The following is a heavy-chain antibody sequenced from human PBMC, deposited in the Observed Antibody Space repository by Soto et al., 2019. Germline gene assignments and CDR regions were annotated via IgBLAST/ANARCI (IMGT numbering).Heavy chain of an antibody. CDR1: GGSISSGGYS. Sequence: PSETLSLTCAVSGGSISSGGYSWSWIRQPPGKGLEWIGYIYHSGSTYYNPSLKSRVTISVDRSKSQFSLKLSSVTAADTAVYYCARLRVSYYDYWGQGTLVTVSS. D-gene: IGHD3-10*01. CDR3: ARLRVSYYDY. V-gene: IGHV4-30-2*01. J-gene: IGHJ4*02. CDR2: IYHSGST.